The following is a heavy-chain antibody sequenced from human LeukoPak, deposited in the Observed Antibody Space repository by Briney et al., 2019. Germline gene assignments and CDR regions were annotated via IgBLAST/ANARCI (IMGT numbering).Heavy chain of an antibody. Sequence: GGSLRLSCAASGFPFSGYALNWVRQAPGKGLEWVSAISGSGGTIFYADSVKRRFTISRDHSKNTLYLQMNSLRAEDTAVYYCAKVLGSRIAVSDPFDYWGQGTLVTVSS. D-gene: IGHD2-21*01. CDR2: ISGSGGTI. CDR1: GFPFSGYA. V-gene: IGHV3-23*01. J-gene: IGHJ4*02. CDR3: AKVLGSRIAVSDPFDY.